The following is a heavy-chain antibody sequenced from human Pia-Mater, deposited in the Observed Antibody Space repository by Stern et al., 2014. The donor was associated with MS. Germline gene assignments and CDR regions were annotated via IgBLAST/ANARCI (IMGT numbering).Heavy chain of an antibody. V-gene: IGHV1-18*01. D-gene: IGHD1-1*01. CDR2: ISAYNGNT. J-gene: IGHJ4*02. CDR3: ARAAGILDF. CDR1: GYTFTSYG. Sequence: QVQLVQSGNEVKKPGASVKGSCEASGYTFTSYGISWVRQAPGQGLEWVGWISAYNGNTNYEQKFQDRVTMTTDTSTSTVYMELRNLRSDDAALYYCARAAGILDFWGQGTLVTVSS.